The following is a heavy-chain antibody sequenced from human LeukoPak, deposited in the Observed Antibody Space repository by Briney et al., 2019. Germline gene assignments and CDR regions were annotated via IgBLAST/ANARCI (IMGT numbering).Heavy chain of an antibody. V-gene: IGHV3-74*01. CDR2: IFTDGTTT. Sequence: GGSLRLSCVASEFNFFSYGMQWVRQAPGKGLVWVSRIFTDGTTTSYADSVKGRFTISRDNAKNTLYLQMNSLRAEDTAVYYCARELPREVTLDYWGQGTLVAVSP. J-gene: IGHJ4*01. CDR3: ARELPREVTLDY. D-gene: IGHD2-21*02. CDR1: EFNFFSYG.